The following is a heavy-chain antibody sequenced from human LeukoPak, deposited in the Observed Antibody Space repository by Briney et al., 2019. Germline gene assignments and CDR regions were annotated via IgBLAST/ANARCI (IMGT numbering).Heavy chain of an antibody. CDR2: ISYDGSNK. CDR1: GFTFSSYA. CDR3: ARDYDFWSGYPSYFDY. D-gene: IGHD3-3*01. J-gene: IGHJ4*02. V-gene: IGHV3-30*04. Sequence: SGGSLRLSCAASGFTFSSYAMHWVRQAPGKGLEWVAVISYDGSNKYYADSVKGRFTISRDNAKNSLYLQMNSLRAEDTAVYYCARDYDFWSGYPSYFDYWGQGTLVTVSS.